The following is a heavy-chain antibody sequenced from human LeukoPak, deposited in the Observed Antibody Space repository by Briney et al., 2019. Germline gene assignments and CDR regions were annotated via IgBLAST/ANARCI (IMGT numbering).Heavy chain of an antibody. CDR1: GYSISSGYY. V-gene: IGHV4-38-2*01. CDR2: IYHSGST. CDR3: ARVDSSSFDY. Sequence: SETLSLTCAVSGYSISSGYYWGWIRQPPGKGLEWIGSIYHSGSTYYNPSLKSRVTISVDTSKNQFSLKLSSVTAADTAVYYCARVDSSSFDYWSQGTLVTVSS. J-gene: IGHJ4*02. D-gene: IGHD6-13*01.